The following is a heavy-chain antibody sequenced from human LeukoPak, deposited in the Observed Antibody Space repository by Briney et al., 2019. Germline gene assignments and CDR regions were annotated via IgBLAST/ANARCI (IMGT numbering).Heavy chain of an antibody. D-gene: IGHD7-27*01. J-gene: IGHJ4*02. CDR2: IYYSGST. CDR1: GGXISSFY. V-gene: IGHV4-59*01. Sequence: SETLSLTCIVSGGXISSFYCSWIRQPPGKGLEWIGYIYYSGSTNYNPSLKSRVTTSLDTSKNQFSLKLSSVTAADTAVYYCAGHNWGSFDYWGQGTLVTVSS. CDR3: AGHNWGSFDY.